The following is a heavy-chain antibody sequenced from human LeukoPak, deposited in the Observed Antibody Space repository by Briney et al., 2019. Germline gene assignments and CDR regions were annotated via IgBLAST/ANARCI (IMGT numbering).Heavy chain of an antibody. CDR2: IYYSGST. CDR1: GGSISSYY. V-gene: IGHV4-39*01. D-gene: IGHD3-3*01. Sequence: SETLSLTCTVSGGSISSYYWGWIRQPPGKGLEWIGSIYYSGSTYYNPSLKSRVTISVDTSKNQFSLKLSSVTAADTAVYYCASGFWSDYWGQGTLVTVSS. J-gene: IGHJ4*02. CDR3: ASGFWSDY.